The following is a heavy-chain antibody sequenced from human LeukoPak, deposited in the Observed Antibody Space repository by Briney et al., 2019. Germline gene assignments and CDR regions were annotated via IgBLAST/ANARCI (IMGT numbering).Heavy chain of an antibody. D-gene: IGHD1-26*01. V-gene: IGHV4-59*01. CDR1: GGSISSYY. J-gene: IGHJ6*03. CDR2: IYYSGST. Sequence: PSETLSPTCTVSGGSISSYYWSWIRQPPGKGLEWIGYIYYSGSTNYNPSLKSRVTISVDTSKNQFSLKLSSVTAADTAVYYCARRIAVQYSGSPRSSYMDVWGKGTTVTVSS. CDR3: ARRIAVQYSGSPRSSYMDV.